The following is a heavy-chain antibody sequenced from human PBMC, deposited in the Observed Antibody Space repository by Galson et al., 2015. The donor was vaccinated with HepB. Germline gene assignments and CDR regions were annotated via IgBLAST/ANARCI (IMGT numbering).Heavy chain of an antibody. CDR1: GFTFSNYA. CDR2: ISGSGTST. CDR3: ANCGIAAADTGYLDP. V-gene: IGHV3-23*01. Sequence: SLRLSCAASGFTFSNYAMTWVRQAPGKGLEWVSAISGSGTSTYYADSVKGRFTISRDNSKNTLYLQMNSLRVEDTAVYYCANCGIAAADTGYLDPWGQGTLVTVSS. J-gene: IGHJ5*02. D-gene: IGHD6-13*01.